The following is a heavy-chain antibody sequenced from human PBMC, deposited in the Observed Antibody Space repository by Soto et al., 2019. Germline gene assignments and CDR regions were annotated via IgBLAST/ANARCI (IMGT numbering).Heavy chain of an antibody. Sequence: SETLSLTCTVSGGSVDSNRYYWAWIRQPPGKGLEWIGEINHSGSPNYSPSLKSRVTISVDTSKNQFSLNLSSVTAADTAVYYCARSSAWIPPNYWGQGTLVTVS. V-gene: IGHV4-39*07. D-gene: IGHD5-12*01. CDR3: ARSSAWIPPNY. J-gene: IGHJ4*02. CDR1: GGSVDSNRYY. CDR2: INHSGSP.